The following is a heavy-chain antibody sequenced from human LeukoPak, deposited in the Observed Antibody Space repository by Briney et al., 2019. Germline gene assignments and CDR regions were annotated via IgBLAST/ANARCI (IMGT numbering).Heavy chain of an antibody. J-gene: IGHJ4*02. CDR3: VRLYDDYTNGHFDS. CDR2: ITSSSSYI. CDR1: GFTFSDYY. V-gene: IGHV3-11*06. Sequence: GGSLRLSCAVSGFTFSDYYMGWIRQAPGKGLEWVSSITSSSSYIYYADSVKGRFTISRHNAKNSLYLQLNSLRAEDTAVYYCVRLYDDYTNGHFDSWGQGTLVTVSS. D-gene: IGHD4-11*01.